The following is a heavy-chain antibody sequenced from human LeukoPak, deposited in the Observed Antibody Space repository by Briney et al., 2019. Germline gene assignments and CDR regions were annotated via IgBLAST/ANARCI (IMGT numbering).Heavy chain of an antibody. CDR3: AKEVRSSWYYFDY. D-gene: IGHD6-13*01. CDR2: ISGSGGST. Sequence: PGGSLRLSWAASGFTFSSYAMRWVRQAPGKGREWVSAISGSGGSTYYADSVKGRFTISRDNSKNTLYLQMNSLRAEDTAVYYCAKEVRSSWYYFDYWGQGTLVTVSS. J-gene: IGHJ4*02. V-gene: IGHV3-23*01. CDR1: GFTFSSYA.